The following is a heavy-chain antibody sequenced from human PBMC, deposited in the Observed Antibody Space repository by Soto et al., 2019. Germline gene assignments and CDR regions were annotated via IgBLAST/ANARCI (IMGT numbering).Heavy chain of an antibody. CDR3: AHRPTYSSCRFSFLFFDP. V-gene: IGHV2-5*02. J-gene: IGHJ5*02. CDR1: GFSLSTSGVG. Sequence: QITLKESGPTLVKPTQTLTLTCTFSGFSLSTSGVGVGWIRQPPGKALEWLALIYWDDDKRYSPSLNSRLTITKDTSKNQVVLTMTNMDPVDTATYYCAHRPTYSSCRFSFLFFDPWGQGSLVTVSS. CDR2: IYWDDDK. D-gene: IGHD6-6*01.